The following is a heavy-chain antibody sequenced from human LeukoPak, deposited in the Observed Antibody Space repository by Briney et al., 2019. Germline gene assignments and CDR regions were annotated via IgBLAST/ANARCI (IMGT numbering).Heavy chain of an antibody. Sequence: QPGGSLRLSCAASGFAFSTYAMNWVRQAPGKGLEWVSAISGSATGTYYADSVKGRFTISRDNSKNLVYLQMNSLRAEDTAKYYCAKEGGGIVGGTIPFDHWGQGTLVTVSS. CDR2: ISGSATGT. CDR1: GFAFSTYA. D-gene: IGHD1-26*01. CDR3: AKEGGGIVGGTIPFDH. J-gene: IGHJ4*02. V-gene: IGHV3-23*01.